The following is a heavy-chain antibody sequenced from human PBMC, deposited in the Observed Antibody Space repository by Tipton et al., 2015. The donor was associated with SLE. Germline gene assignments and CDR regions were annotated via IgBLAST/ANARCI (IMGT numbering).Heavy chain of an antibody. J-gene: IGHJ4*02. D-gene: IGHD1-1*01. V-gene: IGHV3-21*01. CDR3: ATLEARGF. CDR2: ISSSSSYI. Sequence: SLRLSCAASGFTFSSYSMNWVRQAPGKGLEWVSSISSSSSYIYYADSVKGRFTISRDNAKNSLYLQMNSLRPEDTAMYYCATLEARGFWGQGTLVTVPS. CDR1: GFTFSSYS.